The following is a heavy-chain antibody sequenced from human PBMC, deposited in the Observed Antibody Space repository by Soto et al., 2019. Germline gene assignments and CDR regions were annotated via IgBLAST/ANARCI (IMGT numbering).Heavy chain of an antibody. CDR1: GYTFIGYY. D-gene: IGHD3-22*01. CDR3: ARGGPPVTKCLLQCYYYYGMDD. J-gene: IGHJ6*02. CDR2: INPNSGGT. V-gene: IGHV1-2*04. Sequence: ASVKDSCKASGYTFIGYYMDWVRQAPGQGLEWMGWINPNSGGTNYAQKFQGWATMTRDTSFSTAYMELSRLRGDDTAVYYCARGGPPVTKCLLQCYYYYGMDDWGQGTTVTVSS.